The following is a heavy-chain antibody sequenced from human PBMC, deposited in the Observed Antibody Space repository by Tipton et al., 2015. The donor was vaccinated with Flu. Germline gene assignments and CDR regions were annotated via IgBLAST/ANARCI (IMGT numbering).Heavy chain of an antibody. CDR1: GFRFSSFG. V-gene: IGHV3-48*03. Sequence: GSLRLSCAASGFRFSSFGMHWVRQAPGKGLEWLSYISSSGSTISYADSVRGRFTISRDNAKNSLYLQLNSLRAEDTALYYCATLTGDDYWGQGDLVTVSS. D-gene: IGHD7-27*01. CDR2: ISSSGSTI. CDR3: ATLTGDDY. J-gene: IGHJ4*02.